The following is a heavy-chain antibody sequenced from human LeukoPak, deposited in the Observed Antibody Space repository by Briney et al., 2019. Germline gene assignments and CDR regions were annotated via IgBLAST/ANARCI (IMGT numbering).Heavy chain of an antibody. CDR1: VASFSAND. J-gene: IGHJ4*02. CDR3: ARYCGSENYCISY. CDR2: INHSGAI. D-gene: IGHD3-10*01. Sequence: PSETLALTCAVYVASFSANDWIWIRQPPGKGLEWIGEINHSGAITYKPSLKSRLTISSDTSKNQFSLKLSSVTAADTAVYYCARYCGSENYCISYWGQGTLVTVSS. V-gene: IGHV4-34*01.